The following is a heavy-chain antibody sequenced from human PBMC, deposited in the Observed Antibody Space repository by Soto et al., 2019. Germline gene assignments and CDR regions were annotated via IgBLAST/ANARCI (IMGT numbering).Heavy chain of an antibody. CDR3: ARVQMFYGVSKIGGWLDY. J-gene: IGHJ4*02. D-gene: IGHD6-19*01. V-gene: IGHV3-64*02. Sequence: GGSLILSCAASGFTFSSYAMHWVRQAPGKGLEYVSAISSNGGSTYYADSVKGRFTISRDNSKNTLYLEMNSLRADDTAVYFCARVQMFYGVSKIGGWLDYWGLGTLVNVS. CDR2: ISSNGGST. CDR1: GFTFSSYA.